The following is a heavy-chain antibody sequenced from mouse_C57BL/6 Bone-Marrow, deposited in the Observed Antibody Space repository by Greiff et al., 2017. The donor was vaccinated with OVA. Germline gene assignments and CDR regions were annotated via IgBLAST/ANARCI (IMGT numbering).Heavy chain of an antibody. D-gene: IGHD1-1*01. CDR2: IHPNSGST. CDR3: ARSGYGSSRAY. CDR1: GYTFTSYW. Sequence: QVQLQQPGAELVKPGASVKLSCKASGYTFTSYWMHWVKQRPGQGLEWIGMIHPNSGSTNYNEKFKSKATLTVDKSYSTAYMQLRSLTSEDSAVYYCARSGYGSSRAYWGQGTLVTVSA. J-gene: IGHJ3*01. V-gene: IGHV1-64*01.